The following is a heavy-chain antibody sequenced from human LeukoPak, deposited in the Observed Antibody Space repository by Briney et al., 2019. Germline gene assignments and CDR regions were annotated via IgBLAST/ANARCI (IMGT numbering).Heavy chain of an antibody. J-gene: IGHJ4*02. V-gene: IGHV3-21*01. CDR2: ISVRSNYI. D-gene: IGHD3-22*01. CDR1: GYTFSSFS. CDR3: ARLRGNSDSSGYYYYYDY. Sequence: PGGSLRLSCVASGYTFSSFSINWVRQAPGKGLEWVSSISVRSNYIYYADSVRGRFSISRDDARNSLYLQMDSLRGDDTAVYYCARLRGNSDSSGYYYYYDYWGQGTLVTVSS.